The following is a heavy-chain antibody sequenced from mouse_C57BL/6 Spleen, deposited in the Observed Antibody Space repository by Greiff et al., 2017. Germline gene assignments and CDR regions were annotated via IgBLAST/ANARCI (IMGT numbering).Heavy chain of an antibody. CDR3: TRPYGNYDY. V-gene: IGHV1-15*01. J-gene: IGHJ2*01. Sequence: QVQLQQSGAELVRPGASVTLSCKASGYTFTDYEMHWVKQTPVHGLEWIGAIDPETGGTAYNQKFKGKAILTADKSSSTAYIDLRSLTSEYSAVYYCTRPYGNYDYWGQGTTLTVSS. D-gene: IGHD2-10*02. CDR1: GYTFTDYE. CDR2: IDPETGGT.